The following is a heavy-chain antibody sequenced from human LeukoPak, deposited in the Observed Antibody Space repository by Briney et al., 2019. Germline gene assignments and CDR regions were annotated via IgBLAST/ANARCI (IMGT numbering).Heavy chain of an antibody. CDR1: GFTFSSYG. Sequence: GGSLRLSCAASGFTFSSYGMHWVRQAPGKGLEGVAVIWYDGSNKYYADSVKGRFTISRDNSKNTLYLQMNSLRAEDTAVYYCARDLRGNRGSLDYWGQGTLVTVSS. J-gene: IGHJ4*02. V-gene: IGHV3-33*01. CDR3: ARDLRGNRGSLDY. CDR2: IWYDGSNK. D-gene: IGHD1-26*01.